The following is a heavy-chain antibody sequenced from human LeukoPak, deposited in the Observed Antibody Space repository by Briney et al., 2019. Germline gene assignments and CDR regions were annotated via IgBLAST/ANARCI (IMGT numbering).Heavy chain of an antibody. CDR2: IKNDGAVK. CDR3: AKDSYSKGDF. J-gene: IGHJ4*02. CDR1: GFTFSYHW. Sequence: GSLRLSCAASGFTFSYHWMPWVRQAPGKGLEWVANIKNDGAVKNYVDSVKGRFTISRDNAKNSLYLQMNSLRAEDTAVYYCAKDSYSKGDFWGQGVLVTVSS. V-gene: IGHV3-7*01. D-gene: IGHD6-13*01.